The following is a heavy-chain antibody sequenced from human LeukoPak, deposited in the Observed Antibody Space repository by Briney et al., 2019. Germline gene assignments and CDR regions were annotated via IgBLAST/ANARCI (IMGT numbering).Heavy chain of an antibody. V-gene: IGHV3-7*03. D-gene: IGHD1-26*01. CDR1: GFRFSDYW. Sequence: PGGSLRLSCAASGFRFSDYWMSWVRQAPGKGLEWVAYIKKDESEKYFVDSVEGRFTISRDNAKKSLYLQMNSLRVEDTAVYYCARGRYQLEVWGQGTTVIVSS. CDR3: ARGRYQLEV. J-gene: IGHJ6*02. CDR2: IKKDESEK.